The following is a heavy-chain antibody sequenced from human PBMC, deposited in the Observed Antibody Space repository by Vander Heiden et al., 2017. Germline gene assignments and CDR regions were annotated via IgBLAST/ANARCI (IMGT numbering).Heavy chain of an antibody. J-gene: IGHJ6*02. CDR3: ARERVPRSGMDV. CDR2: IYTGGST. Sequence: EVQLVETGGGLIQPGGSLRLSWAASGFIVSSNYRSWVRQAPGTGLEWVSVIYTGGSTYYADSVKGRFTISRDTSRNTLYLQMDSLRADDTALYYCARERVPRSGMDVWGQGTTVTVSS. CDR1: GFIVSSNY. V-gene: IGHV3-53*02.